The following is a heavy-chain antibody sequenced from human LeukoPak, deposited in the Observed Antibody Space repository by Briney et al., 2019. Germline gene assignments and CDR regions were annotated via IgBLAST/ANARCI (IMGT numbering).Heavy chain of an antibody. J-gene: IGHJ6*03. CDR2: ISWNSGSI. D-gene: IGHD3-3*01. CDR3: AREDYDFWSGYYASYYYYYMDV. CDR1: GFTFDDYA. Sequence: GGSLRLSCAASGFTFDDYAMHWVRQAPGKGLEWVSGISWNSGSIGYADSVKGRFTISRDNAKNSLYLQMNSLRAEDTAVYYCAREDYDFWSGYYASYYYYYMDVWGKGTTVTVSS. V-gene: IGHV3-9*01.